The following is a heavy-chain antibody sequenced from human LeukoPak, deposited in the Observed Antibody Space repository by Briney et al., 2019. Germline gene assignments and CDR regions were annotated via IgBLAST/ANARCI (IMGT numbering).Heavy chain of an antibody. CDR2: INHSGST. D-gene: IGHD3-16*02. V-gene: IGHV4-34*01. Sequence: SETLSLTCAVYGGSFSGYYWSWIRQPPGKGLEWIGEINHSGSTNYNPSLKSRVTISVDTSKNQFSLKLSSVTAADTAVYYCASILFYDYVWGSYREYYFDYWGQGTLVTVSS. CDR1: GGSFSGYY. J-gene: IGHJ4*02. CDR3: ASILFYDYVWGSYREYYFDY.